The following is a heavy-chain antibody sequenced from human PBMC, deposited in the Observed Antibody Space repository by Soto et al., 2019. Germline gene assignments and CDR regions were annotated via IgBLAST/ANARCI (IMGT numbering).Heavy chain of an antibody. CDR2: IKHSGYT. J-gene: IGHJ4*02. CDR3: ARFPFYSASWSKPRYFDS. Sequence: QVQLQQWGAGLLKPSETLSLTCAVYGGSLSGFYWSWIGQPPGKGLECLGEIKHSGYTDYNPSLNMRAAISVDTSRNQFSLKLSSVTAPDTAVHYRARFPFYSASWSKPRYFDSWGQGTLVTVSS. V-gene: IGHV4-34*01. CDR1: GGSLSGFY. D-gene: IGHD2-2*01.